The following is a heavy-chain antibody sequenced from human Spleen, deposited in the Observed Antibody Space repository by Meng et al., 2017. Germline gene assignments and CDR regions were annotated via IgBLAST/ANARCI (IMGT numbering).Heavy chain of an antibody. D-gene: IGHD3-10*01. CDR3: ARGTPGRSYSDY. CDR2: LGAHDGDT. V-gene: IGHV1-18*01. Sequence: QVSPGQSGPEVKKPGAAVKDSCKASDYTFTGYGVSWVRQAPGQGLEWMAWLGAHDGDTSHAPKFQGRVTVSADRPTATAYMELRSLRSDDTAVYYCARGTPGRSYSDYWGQGTLVTVSS. CDR1: DYTFTGYG. J-gene: IGHJ4*02.